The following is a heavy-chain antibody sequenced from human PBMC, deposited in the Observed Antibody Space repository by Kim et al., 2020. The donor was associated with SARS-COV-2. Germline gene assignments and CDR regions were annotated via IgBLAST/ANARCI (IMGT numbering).Heavy chain of an antibody. CDR2: IYYSGST. Sequence: SETLSLTCTVSGGSISSYYWSWIRQPPGKGLEWIGYIYYSGSTNYNPSLKSRVTISVDTSKNQFSLKLSSVTAADTAVYYCARVGYSYAKKSSWYFDLWGRGTLVTVSS. V-gene: IGHV4-59*13. CDR3: ARVGYSYAKKSSWYFDL. D-gene: IGHD5-18*01. CDR1: GGSISSYY. J-gene: IGHJ2*01.